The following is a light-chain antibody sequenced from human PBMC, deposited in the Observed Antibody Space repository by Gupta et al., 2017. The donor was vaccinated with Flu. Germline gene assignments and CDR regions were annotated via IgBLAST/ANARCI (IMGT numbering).Light chain of an antibody. CDR2: AAP. Sequence: DIQMTQSPSSVYASVGDRVTISCRASQDISIWLSWYQQKPGTAPKLLIYAAPRWKSGVPSRFSGSGAGKDFTLTSNGRQHEDCANYYWQQGNRFHQLGQGTKLEIK. V-gene: IGKV1D-12*01. J-gene: IGKJ2*01. CDR1: QDISIW. CDR3: QQGNRFHQ.